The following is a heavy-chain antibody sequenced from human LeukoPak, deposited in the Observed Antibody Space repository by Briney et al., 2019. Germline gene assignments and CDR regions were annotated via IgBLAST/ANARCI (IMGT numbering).Heavy chain of an antibody. Sequence: ASVNPSCKVSGYSPTELSMRWVRHAPGKGLEWMGGFDPEDGETKYTHTFQGRVPMTEDTSTDTAYIELRSLRSEDTAVYYCATAPRGGGWVGTTFDIWGQGTMVTVSS. V-gene: IGHV1-24*01. J-gene: IGHJ3*02. CDR2: FDPEDGET. D-gene: IGHD6-13*01. CDR1: GYSPTELS. CDR3: ATAPRGGGWVGTTFDI.